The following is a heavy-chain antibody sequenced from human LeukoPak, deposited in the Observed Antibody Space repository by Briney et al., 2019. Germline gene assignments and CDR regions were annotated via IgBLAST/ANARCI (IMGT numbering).Heavy chain of an antibody. CDR1: GYTFTSYD. V-gene: IGHV1-8*01. J-gene: IGHJ5*02. Sequence: GASVKVSCKASGYTFTSYDINWVRQAPGQGLEWMGWMNPNSGNTGYAQKFQGRVTMTRNTSISTPYMELSSLRSEATAFYSCARGGSSGWYENWFDRGGQGTLVTVSS. D-gene: IGHD6-19*01. CDR2: MNPNSGNT. CDR3: ARGGSSGWYENWFDR.